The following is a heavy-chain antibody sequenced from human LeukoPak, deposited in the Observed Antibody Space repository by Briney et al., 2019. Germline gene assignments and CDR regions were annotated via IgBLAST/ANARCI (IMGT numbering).Heavy chain of an antibody. CDR3: ARGPIRVSSSWFY. CDR1: GYTFTSYA. CDR2: INAGNGNT. V-gene: IGHV1-3*01. Sequence: ASVKVSCKASGYTFTSYALHWVRQAPGQRLEWMEWINAGNGNTKYSQKFQGRVTITRDTSASTAYMDLSSLRSEDTAVYYCARGPIRVSSSWFYWGQGTLVTVSS. J-gene: IGHJ4*02. D-gene: IGHD6-13*01.